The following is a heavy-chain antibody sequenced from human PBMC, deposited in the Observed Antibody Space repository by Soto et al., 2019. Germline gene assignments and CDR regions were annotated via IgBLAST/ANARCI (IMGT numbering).Heavy chain of an antibody. D-gene: IGHD3-10*01. CDR3: ARDPIVITLGRGPPLYGMDV. CDR2: INPNSGGT. V-gene: IGHV1-2*02. Sequence: QVQLVQSGAEVKKPGASVKVSCKASGYTFTGYYMHWVRQAPGQGLEWMGWINPNSGGTNYAQKFQGRVTMTRDTSISTAYMELSRLRSDDTAVYYCARDPIVITLGRGPPLYGMDVWGQGTTVTVSS. CDR1: GYTFTGYY. J-gene: IGHJ6*02.